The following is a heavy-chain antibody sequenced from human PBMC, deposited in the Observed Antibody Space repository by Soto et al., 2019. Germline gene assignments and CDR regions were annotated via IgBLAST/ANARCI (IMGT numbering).Heavy chain of an antibody. CDR1: GFTVSSNY. Sequence: GGSLRLSCAAYGFTVSSNYMSWVRQAPGKGLEWVSVIYSGGSTYYADSVKGRFTISRDNSKNTLYLQMNSLRAEDTAVYYCAGGYSSSWYAFDIWGQGTMVTVSS. J-gene: IGHJ3*02. D-gene: IGHD6-13*01. V-gene: IGHV3-53*01. CDR3: AGGYSSSWYAFDI. CDR2: IYSGGST.